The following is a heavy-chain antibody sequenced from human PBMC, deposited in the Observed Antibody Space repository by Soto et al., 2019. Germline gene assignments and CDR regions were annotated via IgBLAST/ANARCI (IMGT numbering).Heavy chain of an antibody. D-gene: IGHD5-12*01. CDR1: GGSISSYY. Sequence: SETLSLTCTVSGGSISSYYWSWIRQPPGKGLEWIGYIYYSGSTNYNPSLKSRVTISVDTSKNQFSLKLSSVTAADTAVYYCAKRSGYQEAAYLDYWGQGTLVTVS. J-gene: IGHJ4*02. CDR2: IYYSGST. V-gene: IGHV4-59*01. CDR3: AKRSGYQEAAYLDY.